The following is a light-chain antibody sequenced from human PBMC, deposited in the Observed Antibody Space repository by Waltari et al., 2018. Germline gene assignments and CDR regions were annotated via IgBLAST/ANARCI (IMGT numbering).Light chain of an antibody. CDR2: GAS. J-gene: IGKJ1*01. CDR3: QHYVRLPAT. Sequence: DIVLTQSPGTLSLSPGERAALACRASQWVGRTLAWYQQKPGQAPRLLIYGASNRATGIPDRFSGSGSGTDFSLTISGLEPEDFAVYYCQHYVRLPATFGQGTKVEIK. V-gene: IGKV3-20*01. CDR1: QWVGRT.